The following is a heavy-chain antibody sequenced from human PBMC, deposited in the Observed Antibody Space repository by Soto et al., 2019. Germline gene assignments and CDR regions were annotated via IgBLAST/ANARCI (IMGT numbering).Heavy chain of an antibody. CDR3: AASNPSSGYYTTFDY. Sequence: PGESLKISCKGSGYSFTSYWIGWVRQMPGKGLEWMGIIYPGDSDTRYSPSFQGQVTISADKSISTAYLQWSSLKASDTAMYYCAASNPSSGYYTTFDYWGQGTLVTVSS. D-gene: IGHD3-22*01. CDR1: GYSFTSYW. J-gene: IGHJ4*02. CDR2: IYPGDSDT. V-gene: IGHV5-51*01.